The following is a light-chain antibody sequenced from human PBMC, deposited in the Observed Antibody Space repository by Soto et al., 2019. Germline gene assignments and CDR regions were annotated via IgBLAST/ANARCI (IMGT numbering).Light chain of an antibody. J-gene: IGKJ1*01. V-gene: IGKV3-11*01. Sequence: EIVLTQSPATLSLSPGERATLSCRASQSVSNSLAWYQQKPGQAPRLLIYGASNRATGIPARFSGSGSGTDFTLTISSLEPEDFAVYYCQQRSSWRTFGQGTKVEIK. CDR1: QSVSNS. CDR3: QQRSSWRT. CDR2: GAS.